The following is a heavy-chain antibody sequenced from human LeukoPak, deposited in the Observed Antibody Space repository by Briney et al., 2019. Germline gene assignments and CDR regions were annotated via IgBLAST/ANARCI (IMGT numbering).Heavy chain of an antibody. CDR1: GGTFSSYA. J-gene: IGHJ6*03. CDR3: ARLGYCSSTSCYSGYYYYYMDV. D-gene: IGHD2-2*01. CDR2: IIPIFGTA. Sequence: SVKVSCKASGGTFSSYAISWVRQAPGQGLEWMGGIIPIFGTANYAQKFQGRVTITADESTSTAYMELSSLRSEDTAVYYCARLGYCSSTSCYSGYYYYYMDVWGKGTTVTVSS. V-gene: IGHV1-69*13.